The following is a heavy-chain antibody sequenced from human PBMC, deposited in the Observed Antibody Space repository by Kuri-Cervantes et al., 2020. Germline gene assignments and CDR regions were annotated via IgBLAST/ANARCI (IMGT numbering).Heavy chain of an antibody. CDR1: GFTFTSSA. Sequence: SVKVSCKVSGFTFTSSAVQWVRQARGQRLEWIGWIVVGSGNTNYAQKFQERVTITRDMSTSTAYMELSSLRSEDTAVYYCAAGLGGSYYFFDYWGQGTLVTVSS. J-gene: IGHJ4*02. D-gene: IGHD1-26*01. CDR3: AAGLGGSYYFFDY. V-gene: IGHV1-58*01. CDR2: IVVGSGNT.